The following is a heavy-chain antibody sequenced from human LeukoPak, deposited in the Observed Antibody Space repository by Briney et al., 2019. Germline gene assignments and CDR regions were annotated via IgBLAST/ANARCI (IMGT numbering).Heavy chain of an antibody. CDR2: ISGSGGST. Sequence: GGSLRLSCAASGFSFSSYAMSWVRQAPGKGLEWVSAISGSGGSTYYADSVKGRFTISRDNSKNTLYLQMNSLRAEDTAVYYCAKGHSSSWQYYFDYWGQGTLVTVSS. D-gene: IGHD6-13*01. CDR1: GFSFSSYA. V-gene: IGHV3-23*01. J-gene: IGHJ4*02. CDR3: AKGHSSSWQYYFDY.